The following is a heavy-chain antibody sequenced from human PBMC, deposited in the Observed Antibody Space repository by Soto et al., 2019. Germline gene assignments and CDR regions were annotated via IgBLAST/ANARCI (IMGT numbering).Heavy chain of an antibody. CDR3: AVSSYDFWSGSLFDY. V-gene: IGHV4-39*01. D-gene: IGHD3-3*01. Sequence: GWIRQPPGKGLEWIGSIYYSGSTYYNPSLKSRVTISLDTSKNQFSLKLSSVTAADTAVYYCAVSSYDFWSGSLFDYWGQGTLVTVSS. J-gene: IGHJ4*02. CDR2: IYYSGST.